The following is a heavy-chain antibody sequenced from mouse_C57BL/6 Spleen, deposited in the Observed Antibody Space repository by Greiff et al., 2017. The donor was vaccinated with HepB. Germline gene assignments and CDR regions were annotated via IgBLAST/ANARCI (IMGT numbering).Heavy chain of an antibody. D-gene: IGHD1-1*01. CDR3: ARDGSSRYWYFDV. J-gene: IGHJ1*03. CDR2: IYPGDGDT. CDR1: GYAFSSSW. Sequence: VQLQQSGPELVKPGASVKISCKASGYAFSSSWMNWVKQRPGKGLERIGRIYPGDGDTNYNGKFKGKATLTAVKSSSTAYMQLSSLTSEDSAVYFCARDGSSRYWYFDVWGTGTTVTVSS. V-gene: IGHV1-82*01.